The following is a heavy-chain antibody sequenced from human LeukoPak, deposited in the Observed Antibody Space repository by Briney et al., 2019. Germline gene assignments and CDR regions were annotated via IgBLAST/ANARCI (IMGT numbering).Heavy chain of an antibody. CDR2: LYSGGRT. D-gene: IGHD4-17*01. V-gene: IGHV3-66*01. Sequence: GGSLRLSCAVSGFNVSGNYMSWVRQAPGKGLEWVSVLYSGGRTYHADTVKGRFTISRDTSKNTLYLQMNNLKAEDTAVYYCARDVATVTTLGEVGPVWGQGTLVTVSS. CDR1: GFNVSGNY. J-gene: IGHJ4*02. CDR3: ARDVATVTTLGEVGPV.